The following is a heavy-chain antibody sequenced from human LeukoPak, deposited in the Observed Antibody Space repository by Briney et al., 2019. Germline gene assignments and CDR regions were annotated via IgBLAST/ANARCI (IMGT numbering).Heavy chain of an antibody. J-gene: IGHJ4*02. CDR2: ISSSSSYI. V-gene: IGHV3-21*01. CDR3: ARGSGSYLTSRERPIDY. Sequence: GGSLRLSCAASGFTFSSYSMNWVRQAPGKGLEWVSSISSSSSYIYYADSVKGRFTISRDNAKNSLYLQMNSLRAEDTAVYYCARGSGSYLTSRERPIDYWGQGTLVTVSS. CDR1: GFTFSSYS. D-gene: IGHD1-26*01.